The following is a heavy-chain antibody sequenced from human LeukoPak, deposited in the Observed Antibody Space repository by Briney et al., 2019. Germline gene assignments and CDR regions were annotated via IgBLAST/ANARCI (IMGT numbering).Heavy chain of an antibody. J-gene: IGHJ4*02. Sequence: SETLSLTCTVSGVSISAYHWTWIRQPAGKRLEWIWRIYANGITSYNPSLESRLTISLDTSKNQLSLRLSSVTAADTALYYCAKKDGDFWGQGTLVTVSS. V-gene: IGHV4-4*07. CDR1: GVSISAYH. CDR2: IYANGIT. CDR3: AKKDGDF.